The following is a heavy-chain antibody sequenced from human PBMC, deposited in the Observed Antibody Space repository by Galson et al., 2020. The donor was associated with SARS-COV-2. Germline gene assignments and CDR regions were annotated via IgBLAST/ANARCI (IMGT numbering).Heavy chain of an antibody. CDR2: MSYEGSIK. CDR1: GFGFSHFG. D-gene: IGHD3-3*01. Sequence: GESLKISCAASGFGFSHFGMHWVRQAPGKGLEWVAFMSYEGSIKYYAASVKGRFTISKDNSKNTLYLQMNSLKTEDTAVYYCVRRRQIFALGYDDVDVWGHWTTVTVSS. J-gene: IGHJ6*02. V-gene: IGHV3-30*03. CDR3: VRRRQIFALGYDDVDV.